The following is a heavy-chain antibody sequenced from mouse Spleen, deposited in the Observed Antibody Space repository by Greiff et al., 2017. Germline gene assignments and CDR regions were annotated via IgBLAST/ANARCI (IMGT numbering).Heavy chain of an antibody. V-gene: IGHV1-80*01. Sequence: VQLQQSGAELVKPGASVKISCKASGYAFSSYWMNWVKQRPGKGLEWIGQIYPGDGDTNYKGKFKGKATLTADKSSSTAYMQLSSLTSEDSAVYFCARDGNYDWFAYWGQGTLVTVSA. D-gene: IGHD2-1*01. J-gene: IGHJ3*01. CDR2: IYPGDGDT. CDR3: ARDGNYDWFAY. CDR1: GYAFSSYW.